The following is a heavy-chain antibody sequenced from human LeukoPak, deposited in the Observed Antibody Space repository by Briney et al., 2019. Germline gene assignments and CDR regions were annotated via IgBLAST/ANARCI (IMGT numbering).Heavy chain of an antibody. CDR1: GFTFRSYW. CDR3: ARAGRSPDY. J-gene: IGHJ4*02. V-gene: IGHV3-7*01. CDR2: INEDGSEE. Sequence: GESLRLSCAASGFTFRSYWMTWVRQAPGKGLEWVANINEDGSEEHYVDSVKGRFTISRDNAKNSLHLQMNSLRVGDAALYYCARAGRSPDYWGQGTRVAVSS.